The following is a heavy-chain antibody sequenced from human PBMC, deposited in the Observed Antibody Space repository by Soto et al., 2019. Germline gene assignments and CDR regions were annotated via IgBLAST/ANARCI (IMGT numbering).Heavy chain of an antibody. CDR3: AREDYYGSGSTVEGYYYYGMDV. CDR1: GFTVSSNY. D-gene: IGHD3-10*01. J-gene: IGHJ6*02. Sequence: EVQLVESGGGLVQPGGSLRLSCAASGFTVSSNYMSWVRQAPGKGLEWVSVIYSGGSTYYADSVKGRFTISRDNSKNTLYLQMNSLRAEDTAVYDCAREDYYGSGSTVEGYYYYGMDVWGQGTTVTVSS. V-gene: IGHV3-66*01. CDR2: IYSGGST.